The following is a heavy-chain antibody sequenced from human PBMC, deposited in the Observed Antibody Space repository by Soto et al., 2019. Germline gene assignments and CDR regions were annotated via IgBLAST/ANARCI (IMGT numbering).Heavy chain of an antibody. CDR2: ISSNGGST. J-gene: IGHJ4*02. CDR3: ARGYGYYFDY. D-gene: IGHD5-18*01. Sequence: EVQLVESGGGLVQPGGSLRLSCAASGFTFSSYAMHWVRQAPGKGLEYVSVISSNGGSTDYANSVKGRFTISRDNSKNPLYIQMGSLRAEDMAVSYCARGYGYYFDYWGQGTLGTVSS. V-gene: IGHV3-64*01. CDR1: GFTFSSYA.